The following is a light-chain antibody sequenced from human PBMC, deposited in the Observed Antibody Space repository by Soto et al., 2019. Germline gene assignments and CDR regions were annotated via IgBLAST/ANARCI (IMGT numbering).Light chain of an antibody. CDR2: WAS. Sequence: DIVMTQSPDSLAVSLGERATINCKSSRSVLYSSNNKNYLAWYQQKPGQPPKLLIYWASTRESGVPDRFSGSGSGTDFTLTINSLQAEDVAVYYCQQYYNTPVTFGGGTKVEIK. V-gene: IGKV4-1*01. CDR1: RSVLYSSNNKNY. J-gene: IGKJ4*01. CDR3: QQYYNTPVT.